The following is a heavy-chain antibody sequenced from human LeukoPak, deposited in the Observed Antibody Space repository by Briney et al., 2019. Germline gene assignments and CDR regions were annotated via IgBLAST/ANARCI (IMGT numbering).Heavy chain of an antibody. CDR2: ISYDGSNK. CDR1: GFTFNSYA. J-gene: IGHJ4*02. D-gene: IGHD3-16*01. CDR3: AKGEFDY. Sequence: GGSLRLSCAASGFTFNSYAMYWVRQAPGKGLEWVAVISYDGSNKYYADSVKGRFAISRDNSKNTLYLQMNSLRAEDTAVYYCAKGEFDYWGQGTLVTVSS. V-gene: IGHV3-30*18.